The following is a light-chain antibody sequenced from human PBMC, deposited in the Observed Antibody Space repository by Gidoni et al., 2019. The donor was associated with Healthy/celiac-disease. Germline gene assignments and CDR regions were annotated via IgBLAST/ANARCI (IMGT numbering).Light chain of an antibody. CDR1: SSDVGGYNY. CDR2: DVS. CDR3: SSHTSSSTRV. Sequence: QSALTQPASVSGSPGQSITISCTGTSSDVGGYNYVSWYQQHPGKAPKLMIYDVSNRPSGVSNRFSGSKSGNTASLTISGLQAEDEADYYCSSHTSSSTRVFGTGTKVTAL. V-gene: IGLV2-14*03. J-gene: IGLJ1*01.